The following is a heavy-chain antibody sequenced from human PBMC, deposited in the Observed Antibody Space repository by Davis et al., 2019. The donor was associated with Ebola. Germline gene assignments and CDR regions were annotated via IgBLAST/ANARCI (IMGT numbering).Heavy chain of an antibody. CDR1: GFTFSVSA. J-gene: IGHJ5*02. CDR2: IRTKTNRYAT. D-gene: IGHD5-18*01. CDR3: ARGQLWLGDWFDP. V-gene: IGHV3-73*01. Sequence: GESLKISCAASGFTFSVSAIHWVRQASGKGPEWIGRIRTKTNRYATAYAASVKGRFTISRDNAKNSLYLQMNSLRAEDTAVYYCARGQLWLGDWFDPWGQGTLVTVSS.